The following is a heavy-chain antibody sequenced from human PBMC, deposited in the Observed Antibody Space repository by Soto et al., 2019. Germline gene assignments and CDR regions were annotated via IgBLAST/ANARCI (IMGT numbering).Heavy chain of an antibody. J-gene: IGHJ4*02. CDR2: TIDSGGRS. CDR1: GFTFSSHA. D-gene: IGHD6-19*01. V-gene: IGHV3-23*01. Sequence: GGSLRLSCAASGFTFSSHAMIWVRQAPGKGLEWVSSTIDSGGRSYHADSVRGRFTISRDNSKNTLYLQMNSLRADDTAIYYCAKDKMEQWLVGGYYDYWGQGALVTVSS. CDR3: AKDKMEQWLVGGYYDY.